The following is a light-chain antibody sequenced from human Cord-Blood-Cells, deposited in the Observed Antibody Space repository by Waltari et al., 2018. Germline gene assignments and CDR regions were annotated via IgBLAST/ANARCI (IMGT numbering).Light chain of an antibody. CDR2: DVS. CDR1: SCDVGGYND. J-gene: IGLJ1*01. CDR3: SSYTSSSTLV. V-gene: IGLV2-14*01. Sequence: QSALTQPASVSGSPGQSITISCTGTSCDVGGYNDVSWYQQHPGKAPKRMIYDVSNRPSGVSNRFSGSKSGNTASLTISGLQAEDEADYYCSSYTSSSTLVFGTGTKVTVL.